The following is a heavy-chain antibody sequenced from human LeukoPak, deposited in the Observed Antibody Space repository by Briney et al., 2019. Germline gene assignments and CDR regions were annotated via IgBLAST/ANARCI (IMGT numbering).Heavy chain of an antibody. D-gene: IGHD5-18*01. Sequence: PGGSLRLSCAASGLTFSDYYMSWIRQAPGKGLEWVSYISSSGSTIYYADSVKGRFTISRDNAKNSLYLQMNSLRAEDTAVYYCAREWGGIQLWSYYYYYYMDVWGKGTTVTVSS. CDR2: ISSSGSTI. V-gene: IGHV3-11*04. CDR1: GLTFSDYY. J-gene: IGHJ6*03. CDR3: AREWGGIQLWSYYYYYYMDV.